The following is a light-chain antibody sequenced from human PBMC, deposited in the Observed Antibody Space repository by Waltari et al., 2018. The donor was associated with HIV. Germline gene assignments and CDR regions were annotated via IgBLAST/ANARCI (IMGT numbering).Light chain of an antibody. Sequence: VMTQSPATVSASPGERATLSCRASQSISSNLAWYQQRPGQAPRLLIYGASTRATGIPARFSGSGSGTEFTLTISSLQSEDFAVYYCQQYIDGYTFGQGSKVEIK. CDR3: QQYIDGYT. J-gene: IGKJ2*01. CDR2: GAS. V-gene: IGKV3-15*01. CDR1: QSISSN.